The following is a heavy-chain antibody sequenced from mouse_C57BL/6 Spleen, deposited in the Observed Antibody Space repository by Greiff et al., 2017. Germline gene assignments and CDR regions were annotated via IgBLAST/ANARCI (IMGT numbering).Heavy chain of an antibody. CDR2: IYPGDGDT. CDR3: AREDYDYAWFAY. CDR1: GYAFSSSW. Sequence: QVQLQQSGPELVKPGASVKISCKASGYAFSSSWMNWVKQRPGKGLEWIGRIYPGDGDTNYNGKFKGKAILTADKSSSTAYMQLSSLTSADSAVYFCAREDYDYAWFAYWGQGTLVTVSA. V-gene: IGHV1-82*01. J-gene: IGHJ3*01. D-gene: IGHD2-4*01.